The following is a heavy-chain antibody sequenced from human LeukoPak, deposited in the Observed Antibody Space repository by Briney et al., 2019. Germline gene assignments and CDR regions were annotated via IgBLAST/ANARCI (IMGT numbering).Heavy chain of an antibody. J-gene: IGHJ5*02. V-gene: IGHV4-61*02. CDR3: AREKIGYYDGSGRGWFDP. CDR1: GGSISSSSYS. Sequence: PSETLSLTCTVSGGSISSSSYSWSWIRQPAGKGLEWIGRIYISGSTNYNPSLKSRVTISVDTSKKQFSLKLSSVTAADTAVYYCAREKIGYYDGSGRGWFDPWGQGTPVTVSS. CDR2: IYISGST. D-gene: IGHD3-22*01.